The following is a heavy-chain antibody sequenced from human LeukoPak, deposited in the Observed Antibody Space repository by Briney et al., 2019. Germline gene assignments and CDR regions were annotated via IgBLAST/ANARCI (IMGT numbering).Heavy chain of an antibody. CDR1: VYTFTSYG. CDR2: ISAYSGNT. CDR3: ARVGYSSGWYSGKDY. D-gene: IGHD6-19*01. V-gene: IGHV1-18*01. J-gene: IGHJ4*02. Sequence: GASVKVSCKASVYTFTSYGISWVRQAPGQGLEWMGWISAYSGNTNYAQKLQGRVTMTTDTSTGTAYMELRSLRSDDTAVYYCARVGYSSGWYSGKDYWGQGTLVTVSS.